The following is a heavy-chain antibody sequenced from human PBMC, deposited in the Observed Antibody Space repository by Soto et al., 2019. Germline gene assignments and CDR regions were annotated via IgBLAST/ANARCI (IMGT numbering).Heavy chain of an antibody. CDR3: ARDKADDILTGYYTN. CDR2: IWYDGSNK. CDR1: GFTFSSYG. D-gene: IGHD3-9*01. V-gene: IGHV3-33*01. Sequence: GGSLRLSCAASGFTFSSYGMHWVRQAPGKGLEWVAVIWYDGSNKYYADSVKGRFTISRDNSKNTLYLQMNSLRAEDTAVYYCARDKADDILTGYYTNWGQGTLVTVSS. J-gene: IGHJ4*02.